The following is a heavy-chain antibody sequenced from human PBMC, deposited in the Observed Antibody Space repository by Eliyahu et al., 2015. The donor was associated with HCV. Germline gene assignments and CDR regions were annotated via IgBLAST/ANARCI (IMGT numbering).Heavy chain of an antibody. D-gene: IGHD3-10*01. CDR1: GFTFDDYA. CDR3: AKDITGSGSLGFDY. CDR2: ISWNSGSI. Sequence: EVQLVESGGGLVQPGRSLRLSCAASGFTFDDYAMHWVRQAPGKGLEWVSGISWNSGSIGYADSVKGRFTISRDNAKNSLYLQMNSLRAEDTALYYCAKDITGSGSLGFDYWGQGTLVTVSS. J-gene: IGHJ4*02. V-gene: IGHV3-9*01.